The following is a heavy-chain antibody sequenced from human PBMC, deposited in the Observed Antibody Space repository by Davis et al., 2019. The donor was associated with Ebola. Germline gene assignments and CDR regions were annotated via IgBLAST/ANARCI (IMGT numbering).Heavy chain of an antibody. J-gene: IGHJ5*02. V-gene: IGHV3-30-3*01. CDR3: ARFTVLRWFDP. Sequence: GESLKISCAASGFTFSSYAMHWVRQAPGKGLEWVAVISYDGNNKYYADSVKGRFTISRDNSKNTLYLQMNSLRAEDTAVYYCARFTVLRWFDPWGQGTLVTVSS. D-gene: IGHD4-17*01. CDR2: ISYDGNNK. CDR1: GFTFSSYA.